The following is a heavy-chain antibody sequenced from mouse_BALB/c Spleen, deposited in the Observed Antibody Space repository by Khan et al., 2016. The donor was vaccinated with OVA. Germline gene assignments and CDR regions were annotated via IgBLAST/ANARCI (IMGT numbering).Heavy chain of an antibody. CDR2: INTYTGEP. CDR1: GYIFTNYG. CDR3: ARGAFYDGRGKNALVAY. V-gene: IGHV9-3-1*01. Sequence: QIQLVQSGPELKKPGETVKISCKASGYIFTNYGMNWVKQAPGQGLKWMGWINTYTGEPTYADDFRGRFAFSLDTSASTAYLQINNLKNEDTATYFCARGAFYDGRGKNALVAYWGQGTLVTVSA. D-gene: IGHD1-1*01. J-gene: IGHJ3*01.